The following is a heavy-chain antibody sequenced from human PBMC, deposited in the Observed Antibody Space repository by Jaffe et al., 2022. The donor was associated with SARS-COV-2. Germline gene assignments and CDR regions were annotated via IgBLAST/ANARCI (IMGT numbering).Heavy chain of an antibody. CDR3: ARPRDWNDLGDAFDI. V-gene: IGHV3-30*01. D-gene: IGHD1-1*01. CDR2: ISYDGSKK. CDR1: GFTFRTYA. J-gene: IGHJ3*02. Sequence: QVQLVESGGGLVQPGRSLRLSCAAPGFTFRTYAMHWVRQAPGKGLQWVAVISYDGSKKFYADSVRGRFTISRDNSKNTLFLQMNSLRTEDTAFYYCARPRDWNDLGDAFDIWGQGTMVTVSS.